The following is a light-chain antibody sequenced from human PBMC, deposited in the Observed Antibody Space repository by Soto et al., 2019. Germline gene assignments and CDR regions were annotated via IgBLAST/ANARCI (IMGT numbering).Light chain of an antibody. CDR1: QNVGSY. CDR2: DAS. V-gene: IGKV3-11*01. CDR3: QQRGNWPLT. Sequence: EIVLTQSPATLSLSPGERATLSCRASQNVGSYLAWCQQKPGQAPRLLLYDASNRATGIPARFSGSGSGTDFTLTITSLEPEDFAVYYCQQRGNWPLTFGGGTKLEIK. J-gene: IGKJ4*01.